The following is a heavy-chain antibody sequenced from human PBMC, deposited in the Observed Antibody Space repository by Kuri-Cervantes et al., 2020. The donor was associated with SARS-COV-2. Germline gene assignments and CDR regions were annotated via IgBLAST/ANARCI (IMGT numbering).Heavy chain of an antibody. CDR3: ARAGSLLWFGELLSLFDY. J-gene: IGHJ4*02. CDR2: INHSGST. D-gene: IGHD3-10*01. V-gene: IGHV4-34*01. Sequence: GSLRLSCAVYGGSFSGFYWSWIRQSPGKGLEWIGEINHSGSTNYNPSLKSRVTISVDTSKNQFSLKLSSVTAADTAVYYCARAGSLLWFGELLSLFDYWGQGTLVTVSS. CDR1: GGSFSGFY.